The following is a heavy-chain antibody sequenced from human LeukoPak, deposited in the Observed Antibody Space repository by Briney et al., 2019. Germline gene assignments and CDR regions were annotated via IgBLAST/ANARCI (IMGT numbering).Heavy chain of an antibody. CDR3: ARDRSAYDYDPPGY. V-gene: IGHV3-30-3*01. CDR1: GFTFSSYA. CDR2: ISYDGSNK. Sequence: GGSLRLSCAASGFTFSSYAMHWVRQAPGKGLEWVAVISYDGSNKYYADSVKGRFTISRDNSKNTLYLQMNSLRAEDTAVYYCARDRSAYDYDPPGYWGQGTLVTVSS. D-gene: IGHD3-16*01. J-gene: IGHJ4*02.